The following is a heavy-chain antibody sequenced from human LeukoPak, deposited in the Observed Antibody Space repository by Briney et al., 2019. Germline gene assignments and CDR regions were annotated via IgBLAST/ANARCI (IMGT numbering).Heavy chain of an antibody. CDR1: GGSTSSDY. J-gene: IGHJ2*01. Sequence: SGTLSLTCTVSGGSTSSDYWSWIRQSPGKGLEWVGYVYNSGDTGKNPSLKSRVTILLDTSKNQCSLKLTSVSAADTAVYYCARLKLGAYFDLWGRGTLVTVSS. V-gene: IGHV4-59*08. D-gene: IGHD3-16*01. CDR3: ARLKLGAYFDL. CDR2: VYNSGDT.